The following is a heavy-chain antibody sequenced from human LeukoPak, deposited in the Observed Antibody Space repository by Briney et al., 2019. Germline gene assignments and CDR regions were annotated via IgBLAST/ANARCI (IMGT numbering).Heavy chain of an antibody. V-gene: IGHV3-30*18. CDR1: GFTFSSYG. Sequence: GGSLRLSCAASGFTFSSYGMHWVRQAPGKGLEWVAVISYDGSNKYYADSVKGRFTISRDNSKNTLYLQMNSLRAEDTAVYYCAKDRGSAAGSYWGQGTLVTVSS. J-gene: IGHJ4*02. CDR3: AKDRGSAAGSY. D-gene: IGHD6-13*01. CDR2: ISYDGSNK.